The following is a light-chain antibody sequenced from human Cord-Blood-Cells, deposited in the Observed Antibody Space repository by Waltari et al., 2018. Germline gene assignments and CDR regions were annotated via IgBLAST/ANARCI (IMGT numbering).Light chain of an antibody. CDR3: QSADSSGTYWV. V-gene: IGLV3-25*03. Sequence: SYDLTQPPSVSVSPGQTARIPCSGDACPKQYAYWYQQKPGQAPVLVIYTDSERPSGIPERFSGSSSGTPVTLTISGVQAEDEADYYCQSADSSGTYWVFGGGTKLTVL. CDR1: ACPKQY. J-gene: IGLJ3*02. CDR2: TDS.